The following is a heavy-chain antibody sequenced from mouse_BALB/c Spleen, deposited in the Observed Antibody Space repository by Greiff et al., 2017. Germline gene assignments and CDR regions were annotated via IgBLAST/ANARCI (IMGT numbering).Heavy chain of an antibody. Sequence: EVQLVESGPELVKPGASVKISCKTSGYTFTEYTMHWVKQSHGKSLEWIGGINPNNGGTSYNQKFKGKATLTVDKSSSTAYMELRSLTSEDSAVYYCARESTMIRAWFAYWGQGTLVTVSA. D-gene: IGHD2-4*01. CDR2: INPNNGGT. V-gene: IGHV1-18*01. CDR1: GYTFTEYT. J-gene: IGHJ3*01. CDR3: ARESTMIRAWFAY.